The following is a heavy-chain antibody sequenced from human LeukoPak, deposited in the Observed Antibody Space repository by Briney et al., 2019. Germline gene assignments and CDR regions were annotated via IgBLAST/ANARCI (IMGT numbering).Heavy chain of an antibody. V-gene: IGHV3-9*01. D-gene: IGHD5-18*01. Sequence: GGSLRLSCAASGFTFDDYAMHWVRQAPGKGLEWVSGISWNSGSIGYADSVKGRFTISRDNAKNSLYLQMNSLRAEDTALYYCAKDPMRGYSYGFYYFDYWGQGTVATVSS. CDR2: ISWNSGSI. CDR3: AKDPMRGYSYGFYYFDY. CDR1: GFTFDDYA. J-gene: IGHJ4*02.